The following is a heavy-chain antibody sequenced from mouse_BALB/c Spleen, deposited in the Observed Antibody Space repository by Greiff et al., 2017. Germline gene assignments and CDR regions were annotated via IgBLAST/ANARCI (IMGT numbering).Heavy chain of an antibody. Sequence: QVTLKVCGPGILQPSQTLSLTCSFSGFSLSTSGMGVGWIRQPSGKGLEWLAHIWWDDDKYYNTALKSGLTISKDTSKNQVFLKIASVDTADTATYYCARIAPLYDYYAMDYWGQGTSVTVSS. CDR2: IWWDDDK. CDR1: GFSLSTSGMG. D-gene: IGHD2-3*01. CDR3: ARIAPLYDYYAMDY. J-gene: IGHJ4*01. V-gene: IGHV8-8*01.